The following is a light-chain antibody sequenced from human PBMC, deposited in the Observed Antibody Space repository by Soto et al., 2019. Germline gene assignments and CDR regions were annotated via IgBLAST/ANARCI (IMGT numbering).Light chain of an antibody. Sequence: EIVLTQSPANLSLSPGERATLSCRASQSVSSYLAWYQQKPGQAPRLLIYDASNRATGIPARFSGSGSGTDFTLTISSLEPEDFAVYYCQQRSNWPPGFGQGTKVEIK. CDR1: QSVSSY. CDR2: DAS. V-gene: IGKV3-11*01. CDR3: QQRSNWPPG. J-gene: IGKJ1*01.